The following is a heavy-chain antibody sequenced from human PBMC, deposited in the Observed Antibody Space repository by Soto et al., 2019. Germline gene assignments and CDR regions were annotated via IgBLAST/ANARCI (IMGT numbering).Heavy chain of an antibody. Sequence: QVQLEQSGAEVKKPGSSVKVSCKASGGTLNDHGVSWLRQAPGQGLEWVGGTIPVFDAPKYAQKFQGRVTIAEDKSTNIAYMELSSMRSEDTAFYYCARGVYGSGNYYTGPSAFDIWGQGTMVIVSS. CDR1: GGTLNDHG. D-gene: IGHD3-10*01. CDR2: TIPVFDAP. V-gene: IGHV1-69*06. J-gene: IGHJ3*02. CDR3: ARGVYGSGNYYTGPSAFDI.